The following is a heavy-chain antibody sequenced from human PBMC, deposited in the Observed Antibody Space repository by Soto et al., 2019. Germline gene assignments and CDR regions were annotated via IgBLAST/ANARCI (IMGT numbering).Heavy chain of an antibody. V-gene: IGHV3-30-3*01. J-gene: IGHJ4*02. Sequence: LRLSCAASGFTFSSYAMHWVRQAPGKGLEWVAVISYDGSNKYYADSVKGRFTISRDNSKNTLYLQMNSLRAEDTAVYYCATPARIVGATRFDYWGQGTLVTV. CDR2: ISYDGSNK. CDR3: ATPARIVGATRFDY. CDR1: GFTFSSYA. D-gene: IGHD1-26*01.